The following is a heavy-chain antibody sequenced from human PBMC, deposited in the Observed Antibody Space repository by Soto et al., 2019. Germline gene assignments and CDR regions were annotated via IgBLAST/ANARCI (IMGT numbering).Heavy chain of an antibody. CDR3: AQTTYDLLH. V-gene: IGHV3-23*01. D-gene: IGHD3-3*01. CDR2: ISPNGDTT. Sequence: EVQVLESGGNLVQPGKSLRLSCAASGFTFRNYAMTWVRQAPGKGLEWVSVISPNGDTTYYADSVKGRFTISRDNPKNPLYLQMNSLRAEDTALYYCAQTTYDLLHWGQGTLVTVSS. CDR1: GFTFRNYA. J-gene: IGHJ4*02.